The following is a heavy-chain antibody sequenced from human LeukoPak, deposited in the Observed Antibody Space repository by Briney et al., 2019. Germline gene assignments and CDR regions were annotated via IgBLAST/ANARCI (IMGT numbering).Heavy chain of an antibody. V-gene: IGHV1-2*02. CDR1: GYTFSDYY. Sequence: GASVKVSCKASGYTFSDYYMHWVRQAPGQGLEWMGWLYAKSGDTHYEQKFQGRVTLTGDTSISTAYMELSSLTSDDTAVYYCARDPAEEVVGIDYWGQGTLVTVSS. J-gene: IGHJ4*02. CDR3: ARDPAEEVVGIDY. CDR2: LYAKSGDT. D-gene: IGHD2-2*01.